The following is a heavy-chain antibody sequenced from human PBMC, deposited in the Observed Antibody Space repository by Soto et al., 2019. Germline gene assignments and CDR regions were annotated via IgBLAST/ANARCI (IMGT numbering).Heavy chain of an antibody. V-gene: IGHV2-26*01. CDR3: ARALFYSDSDGYYFEFDY. D-gene: IGHD3-22*01. CDR2: IISNDDK. Sequence: SGPTLVNPTDTLTLTCSVSGFSLTDTRMGVSWIRQAPGKALEWLAHIISNDDKSYSTSLKSRLTISKDTSKSQVVLRMTNVDPVDTGRYYCARALFYSDSDGYYFEFDYWGPGTLVTVSS. J-gene: IGHJ4*02. CDR1: GFSLTDTRMG.